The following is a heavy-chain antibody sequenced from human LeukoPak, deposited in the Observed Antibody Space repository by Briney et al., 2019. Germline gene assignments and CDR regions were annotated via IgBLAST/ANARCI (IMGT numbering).Heavy chain of an antibody. D-gene: IGHD5-18*01. J-gene: IGHJ4*02. CDR1: GFTFSNFD. V-gene: IGHV3-30*02. CDR3: AKSDVDTVMVIKH. CDR2: ILFDESNR. Sequence: GGSLRLSCATSGFTFSNFDMYWVRQAPGKGLEWVSLILFDESNRYYADSVGGRFTISRDISKNTVYLQMNSLRAEDTAIYYCAKSDVDTVMVIKHWGQGTLVTVSS.